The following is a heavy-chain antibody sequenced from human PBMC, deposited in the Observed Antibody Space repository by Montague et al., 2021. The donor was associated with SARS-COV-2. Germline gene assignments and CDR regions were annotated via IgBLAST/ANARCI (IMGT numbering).Heavy chain of an antibody. V-gene: IGHV5-10-1*01. Sequence: QSGAEVKKSGESLRISCRGSGYDFTSYWISWVRQMPGKGLEWMGRVNPADSRTNYSPSFQGQVTISVDKSATTAYLQWSSLKASGTAIYYCARSQYCGSDCYFAXWGQGSLVTVSS. CDR2: VNPADSRT. D-gene: IGHD2-21*02. CDR1: GYDFTSYW. J-gene: IGHJ4*02. CDR3: ARSQYCGSDCYFAX.